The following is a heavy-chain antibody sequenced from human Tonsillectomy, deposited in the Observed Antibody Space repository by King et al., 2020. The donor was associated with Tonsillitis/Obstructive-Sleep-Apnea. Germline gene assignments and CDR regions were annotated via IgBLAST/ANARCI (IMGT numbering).Heavy chain of an antibody. Sequence: VQLVESGGGVVQPGRSLRLSCAASGFTFSSYGMHWVRQAPGQGVGWVAVIWYDGRNKYYADSVKGRFTISRDNSKKTLYLQMNSLRAEETAVYYCARDYAAVAGWGDAFDIWGQGTMVTVSS. CDR1: GFTFSSYG. CDR3: ARDYAAVAGWGDAFDI. CDR2: IWYDGRNK. V-gene: IGHV3-33*01. D-gene: IGHD6-19*01. J-gene: IGHJ3*02.